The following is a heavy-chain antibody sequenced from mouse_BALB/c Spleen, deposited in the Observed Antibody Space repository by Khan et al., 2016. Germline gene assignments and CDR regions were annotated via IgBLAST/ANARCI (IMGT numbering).Heavy chain of an antibody. J-gene: IGHJ4*01. Sequence: QIQLVQSGPELKKPGETVKISCKASGYTFTDYSMHWVKQAPGKGLKWMGWINTETGEPTYADDFKGRFAFSLETSASTAYLQINNLKNEDTATYFCANFYCYGSSYKYYAMDYWGQGTSVTVSS. D-gene: IGHD1-1*01. V-gene: IGHV9-2-1*01. CDR3: ANFYCYGSSYKYYAMDY. CDR2: INTETGEP. CDR1: GYTFTDYS.